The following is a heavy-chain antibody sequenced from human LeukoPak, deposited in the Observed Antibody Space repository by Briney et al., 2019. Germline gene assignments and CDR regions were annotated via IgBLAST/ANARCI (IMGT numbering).Heavy chain of an antibody. CDR2: IHYRGTT. Sequence: SEPLSLTCTLSGGSITTYYWSWIRQPPGKGLEWIGYIHYRGTTNYNPSLKSRVSISLDKSKNQFSLNLSSVTAADTAVYYCARAVVGASSWQNKINFDYWGQGTLVTVSS. J-gene: IGHJ4*02. V-gene: IGHV4-59*12. D-gene: IGHD6-13*01. CDR1: GGSITTYY. CDR3: ARAVVGASSWQNKINFDY.